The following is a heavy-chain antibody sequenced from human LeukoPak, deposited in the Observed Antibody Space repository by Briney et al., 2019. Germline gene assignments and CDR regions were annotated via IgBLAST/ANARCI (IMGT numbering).Heavy chain of an antibody. D-gene: IGHD6-19*01. CDR2: INHSGST. V-gene: IGHV4-34*01. Sequence: SETLSLTCAVYGGSFSGYYWSWIRQPPGKGLEWIGEINHSGSTNYNPSLKSRVTISVDTSKNQFSLKLSPVTAADTAVYYCARGRAAVANWGQGTLVTVSS. CDR3: ARGRAAVAN. J-gene: IGHJ4*02. CDR1: GGSFSGYY.